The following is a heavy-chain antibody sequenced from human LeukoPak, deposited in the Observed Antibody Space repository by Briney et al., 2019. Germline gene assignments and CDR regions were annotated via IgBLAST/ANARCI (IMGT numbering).Heavy chain of an antibody. CDR2: INHSGST. CDR3: ARAYGSGSYYPAPYFDY. D-gene: IGHD3-10*01. V-gene: IGHV4-34*01. J-gene: IGHJ4*02. CDR1: GGSFSGYY. Sequence: SETLSLTCAVYGGSFSGYYWSWLRQPPGKGLEWIGEINHSGSTNYNPSLKSRVTISVDTSKNQFSLKLSSVTAADTAVYYCARAYGSGSYYPAPYFDYWGQGTLVTVSS.